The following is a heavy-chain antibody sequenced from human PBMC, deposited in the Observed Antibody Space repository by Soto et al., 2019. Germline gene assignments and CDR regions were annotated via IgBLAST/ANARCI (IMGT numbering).Heavy chain of an antibody. CDR3: ARDRDSSSSDLFDY. CDR1: GFTFSSYW. Sequence: EVQLVESGGGLVLPGGSLRLSCAASGFTFSSYWMHWVRQVPGKGLVWVSRINRDESSTSYAASVKGRFTISRDNAKNTLYLKRNSLRADDTAVYFCARDRDSSSSDLFDYWGPGTLVTVSS. CDR2: INRDESST. V-gene: IGHV3-74*01. D-gene: IGHD6-6*01. J-gene: IGHJ4*01.